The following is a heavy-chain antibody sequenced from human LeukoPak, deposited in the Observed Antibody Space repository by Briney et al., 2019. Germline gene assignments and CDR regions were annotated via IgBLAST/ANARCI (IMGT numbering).Heavy chain of an antibody. D-gene: IGHD6-13*01. J-gene: IGHJ4*02. CDR2: ISWNSGSI. CDR1: GFTFDDYA. V-gene: IGHV3-9*01. CDR3: AKDRAAAGSDIFDY. Sequence: SLRLSCAASGFTFDDYAMHWVRQAPGKGLEWVSGISWNSGSIGYADSVKGRFTISRDNAKNSLYLQMNSLRAEDTALYYCAKDRAAAGSDIFDYWGQGTLVTVSS.